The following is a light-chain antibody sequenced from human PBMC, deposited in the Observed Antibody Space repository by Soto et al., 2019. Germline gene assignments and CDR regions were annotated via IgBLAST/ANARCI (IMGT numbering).Light chain of an antibody. CDR2: HVT. V-gene: IGLV2-14*03. CDR1: SSDIGHYDY. CDR3: CSLTTSHTYV. J-gene: IGLJ1*01. Sequence: QSALAQPASVSGSPGQSITISCTGTSSDIGHYDYVSWYQQHPGKAPKLMIYHVTYRPSGVSNRYSGSKSGNSASLTISGLQADDEADYYCCSLTTSHTYVFGTGTKVTVL.